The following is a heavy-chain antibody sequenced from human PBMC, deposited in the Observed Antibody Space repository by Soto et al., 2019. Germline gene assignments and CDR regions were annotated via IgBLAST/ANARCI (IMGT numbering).Heavy chain of an antibody. CDR2: MNPNSGNT. CDR1: GYTFTSYD. D-gene: IGHD2-15*01. J-gene: IGHJ3*02. Sequence: ASVLVSCKDSGYTFTSYDINWVRRATGQGLEWMGWMNPNSGNTGYAQQFQGRVTMTRNTSRSTAYMELSSLRSEATAVYYCARGRGEDIVVVVAADYAFDIWGQGTMVTVSS. CDR3: ARGRGEDIVVVVAADYAFDI. V-gene: IGHV1-8*01.